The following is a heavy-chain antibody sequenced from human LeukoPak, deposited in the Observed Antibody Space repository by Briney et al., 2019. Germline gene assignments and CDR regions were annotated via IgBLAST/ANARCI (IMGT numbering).Heavy chain of an antibody. J-gene: IGHJ4*02. CDR2: ISWNSGNI. CDR1: GFTFYDYA. Sequence: GRSLRLSCTASGFTFYDYAMHWVRQAPGKGLEWVSGISWNSGNIDYADSVKGRFTISRDNAKNALHLQMNGLRVEDTALYYCAKDKSFSSGSVTGPFDYWGQGTLVTVSS. D-gene: IGHD6-19*01. CDR3: AKDKSFSSGSVTGPFDY. V-gene: IGHV3-9*01.